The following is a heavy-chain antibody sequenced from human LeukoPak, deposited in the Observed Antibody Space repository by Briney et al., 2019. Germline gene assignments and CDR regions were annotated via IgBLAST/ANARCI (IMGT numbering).Heavy chain of an antibody. CDR1: GGSFHTYY. V-gene: IGHV4-59*01. J-gene: IGHJ4*02. D-gene: IGHD6-13*01. CDR3: ARVPYSNTWYPDY. Sequence: SETLSLTCTVSGGSFHTYYWSWIRQPPGKGLEWIGYIHDSGSTNYNPSLKSRVTLSIDTSKDQFSLKLSSVTAADTAVYYCARVPYSNTWYPDYWGQGTLVTVSS. CDR2: IHDSGST.